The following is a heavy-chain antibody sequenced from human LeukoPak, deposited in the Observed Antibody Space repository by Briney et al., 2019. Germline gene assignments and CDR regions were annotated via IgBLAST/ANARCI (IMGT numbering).Heavy chain of an antibody. CDR3: ARVRRDYVWGSYRYTGIFDY. Sequence: SQTLSLTCAISGDSVSSNGAAWNWIRQSPSRGLEWLGRTYYRSKWYNDYAVSVKSRITINPDTSKNQFSLQLNSVTPEDTAVYYCARVRRDYVWGSYRYTGIFDYWGQGTLVTVSS. V-gene: IGHV6-1*01. J-gene: IGHJ4*02. CDR2: TYYRSKWYN. CDR1: GDSVSSNGAA. D-gene: IGHD3-16*02.